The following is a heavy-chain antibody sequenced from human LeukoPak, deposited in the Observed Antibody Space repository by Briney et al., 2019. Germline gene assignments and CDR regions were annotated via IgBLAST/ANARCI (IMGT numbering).Heavy chain of an antibody. D-gene: IGHD3-22*01. J-gene: IGHJ3*02. V-gene: IGHV3-21*01. CDR1: GFTFSSYS. Sequence: GGSLRLSCAASGFTFSSYSMNWVRQAPGKGLEWVSSISSSSSYIYYADSVKGRFTISRDNAKNSLYLQMNSLRAEDTAVYYCARQTYYYDSSGDDAFDIWGQGTMVTVSS. CDR2: ISSSSSYI. CDR3: ARQTYYYDSSGDDAFDI.